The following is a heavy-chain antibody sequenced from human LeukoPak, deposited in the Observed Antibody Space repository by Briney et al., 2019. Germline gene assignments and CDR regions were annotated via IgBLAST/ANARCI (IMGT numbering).Heavy chain of an antibody. D-gene: IGHD3-22*01. Sequence: SVKVSCKASGYTFSSFGISWVRQAPGQGLEWMGRIIPILGIANYAQKFQGRVTITADKTTSTAYMELSSLRSEDTAVYYCARGSRDYYDSSGYNYWGQGTLVTVSS. J-gene: IGHJ4*02. CDR2: IIPILGIA. V-gene: IGHV1-69*04. CDR3: ARGSRDYYDSSGYNY. CDR1: GYTFSSFG.